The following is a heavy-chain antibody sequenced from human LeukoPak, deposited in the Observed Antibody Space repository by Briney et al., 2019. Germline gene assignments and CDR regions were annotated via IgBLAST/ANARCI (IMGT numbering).Heavy chain of an antibody. Sequence: SETLSLTCGVSGDSINSGHYWGWIRQPPGKGLEWIGSMYHSGSTYYNPSLKSRVTISIDTSKNQFSLKLRSVTAADTAVYFCARNVTMVLPGQGAFDIWGQGTLVTVSS. CDR3: ARNVTMVLPGQGAFDI. CDR2: MYHSGST. J-gene: IGHJ3*02. D-gene: IGHD4/OR15-4a*01. CDR1: GDSINSGHY. V-gene: IGHV4-38-2*01.